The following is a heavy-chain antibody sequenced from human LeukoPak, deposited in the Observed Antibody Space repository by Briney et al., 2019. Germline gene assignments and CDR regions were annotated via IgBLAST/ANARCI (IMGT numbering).Heavy chain of an antibody. CDR1: GFTFSSYW. V-gene: IGHV3-53*01. J-gene: IGHJ4*02. Sequence: SGGSLRLSCAASGFTFSSYWMSWVRQAPGKGLEWVSVIYSGGSTYYADSVKGRFTISRDNSKNTLYLQMNSLRADDTAVYYCVCRIGGAPQWGQGTLVTVSS. CDR3: VCRIGGAPQ. D-gene: IGHD1-26*01. CDR2: IYSGGST.